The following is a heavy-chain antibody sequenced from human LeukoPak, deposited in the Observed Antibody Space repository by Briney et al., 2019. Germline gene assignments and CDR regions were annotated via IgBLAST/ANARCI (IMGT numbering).Heavy chain of an antibody. D-gene: IGHD3-10*01. CDR3: ARHPVAVMVRGVRGFDP. CDR1: GGSISSSSYY. J-gene: IGHJ5*02. V-gene: IGHV4-39*01. CDR2: IYYSGST. Sequence: PSETLSLTCTVSGGSISSSSYYWGWLPQPPGMGLEWVGSIYYSGSTYHNPSLKSRVTISVDTSKNQFPLKLSSVTAADTAVYYCARHPVAVMVRGVRGFDPWGQGTLVTVSS.